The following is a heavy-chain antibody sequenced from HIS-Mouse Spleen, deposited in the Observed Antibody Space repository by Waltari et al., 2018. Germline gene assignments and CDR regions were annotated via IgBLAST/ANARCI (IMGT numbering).Heavy chain of an antibody. Sequence: EVQLVESGGGLIQPGGSLRLCCAASGFPVSSNCMFWVRTAPGKGLEWVSVIYSGGSTYYADSVKGRFTISRDNSKNTLYLQMNSLRAEDTAVYYCARGGLAAAGWYFDLWGRGTLVTVSS. D-gene: IGHD6-13*01. CDR2: IYSGGST. CDR1: GFPVSSNC. J-gene: IGHJ2*01. CDR3: ARGGLAAAGWYFDL. V-gene: IGHV3-53*01.